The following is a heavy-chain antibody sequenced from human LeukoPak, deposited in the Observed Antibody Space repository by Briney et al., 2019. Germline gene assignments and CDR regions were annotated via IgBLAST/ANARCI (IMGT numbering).Heavy chain of an antibody. V-gene: IGHV3-30-3*02. Sequence: PGGSLRLSCAASGFTFSTHAMHWVRQAPGKGLEWVALILYDGSNKHYADSVKGRFTISRDNSKNTLYLQMNSLRAEDTAVYYCAKDSRFLEWLSPFDYWGQGTLVTVSS. CDR2: ILYDGSNK. CDR1: GFTFSTHA. J-gene: IGHJ4*02. D-gene: IGHD3-3*01. CDR3: AKDSRFLEWLSPFDY.